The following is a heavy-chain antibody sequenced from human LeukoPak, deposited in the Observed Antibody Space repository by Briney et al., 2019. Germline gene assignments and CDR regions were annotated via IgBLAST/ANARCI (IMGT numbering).Heavy chain of an antibody. Sequence: PGGSLRLSCAASGFTFNDYAMHWVRQAPGKGLEWVSGISWNSGFIGYADSMKGRFTISRDNAKNSLYLQMHGLRSEDTALYYCAKDRTDTSGSESGFDSWGQGTLVTVSS. CDR2: ISWNSGFI. V-gene: IGHV3-9*01. D-gene: IGHD3-3*01. J-gene: IGHJ4*02. CDR3: AKDRTDTSGSESGFDS. CDR1: GFTFNDYA.